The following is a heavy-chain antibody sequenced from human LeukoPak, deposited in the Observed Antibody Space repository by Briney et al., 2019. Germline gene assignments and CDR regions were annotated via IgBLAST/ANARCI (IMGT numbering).Heavy chain of an antibody. CDR1: GFTFSSYA. CDR2: ISGSGGST. CDR3: ARDAVSGYEYYYYYMDV. V-gene: IGHV3-23*01. Sequence: GGSLRLSCAASGFTFSSYAMSWVRQAPGKGLEWVSAISGSGGSTYYADSVKGRFTISRDNAKNSLYLQMNSLRAEDTAVYYCARDAVSGYEYYYYYMDVWGKGTTVTISS. D-gene: IGHD5-12*01. J-gene: IGHJ6*03.